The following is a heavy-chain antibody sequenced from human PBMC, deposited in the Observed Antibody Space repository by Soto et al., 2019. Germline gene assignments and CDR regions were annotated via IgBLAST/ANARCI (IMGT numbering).Heavy chain of an antibody. CDR3: ARDREIVGVPGGFAP. D-gene: IGHD2-2*01. CDR2: ISAYNGNT. V-gene: IGHV1-18*01. Sequence: GASVKVSCKASGYTFTSYGISWVRQAPGQGLEWMGWISAYNGNTNYAPKLQGRGTMTTDTSTSTAYMELRSLRPDDTAVYYWARDREIVGVPGGFAPWGQGTLVTVSS. J-gene: IGHJ5*02. CDR1: GYTFTSYG.